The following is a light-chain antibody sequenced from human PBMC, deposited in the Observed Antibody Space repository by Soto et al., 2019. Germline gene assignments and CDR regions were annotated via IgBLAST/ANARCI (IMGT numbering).Light chain of an antibody. CDR2: NTS. CDR1: QSITSKS. J-gene: IGKJ3*01. Sequence: EIVLTQSPGTLSLSPGEGATVSCRVSQSITSKSLGWYQRKFGQAPRLLIDNTSSRATGIPDRFSGSGSGTDFTLSISSMEPEDFDVYYCQHYGGSFLFRPGTKVDFK. V-gene: IGKV3-20*01. CDR3: QHYGGSFL.